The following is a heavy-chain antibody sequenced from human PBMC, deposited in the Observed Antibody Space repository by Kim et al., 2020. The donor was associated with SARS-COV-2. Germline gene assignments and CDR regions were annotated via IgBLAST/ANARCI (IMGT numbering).Heavy chain of an antibody. CDR2: ILPMFGS. V-gene: IGHV1-69*13. J-gene: IGHJ6*02. D-gene: IGHD3-10*01. CDR1: GTRFSNYG. CDR3: AKYDYGEHYTMSL. Sequence: SVKVSCKVSGTRFSNYGVTWVRQASGQGLQWMGNILPMFGSDYAQQFQGRLTIGADESTTTVYMELSSLTLEDTAIYYCAKYDYGEHYTMSLWGQGTAVIVSS.